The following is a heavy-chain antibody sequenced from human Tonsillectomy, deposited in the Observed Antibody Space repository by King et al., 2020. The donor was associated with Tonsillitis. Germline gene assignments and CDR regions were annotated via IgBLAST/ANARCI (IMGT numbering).Heavy chain of an antibody. D-gene: IGHD5-18*01. CDR3: ARDLEGYSYATYYYYMDV. J-gene: IGHJ6*03. CDR1: GFTFSDYY. Sequence: VQLVESGGGLVKPGGSLRLSCAASGFTFSDYYMSWIRQAPGKGLEWVSYISSSSSYTNYADSVKVRFTISRDNAKNSLYLQMNSLRAEDTAVYYCARDLEGYSYATYYYYMDVWGKGTTVTVSS. V-gene: IGHV3-11*05. CDR2: ISSSSSYT.